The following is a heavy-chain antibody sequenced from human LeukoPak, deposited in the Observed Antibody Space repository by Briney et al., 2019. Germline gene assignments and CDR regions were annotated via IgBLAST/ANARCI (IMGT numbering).Heavy chain of an antibody. Sequence: ASVKVSCKASGYTFTSYGISWVRQAPGQGLEWMGWMNPNSGNTGYAQKFQGRVTMTRNTSISTAYMELSGLRSEDTAVYYCARAGSGSYYNVRFDYWGQGTLVTVSS. J-gene: IGHJ4*02. CDR2: MNPNSGNT. CDR1: GYTFTSYG. D-gene: IGHD3-10*01. CDR3: ARAGSGSYYNVRFDY. V-gene: IGHV1-8*02.